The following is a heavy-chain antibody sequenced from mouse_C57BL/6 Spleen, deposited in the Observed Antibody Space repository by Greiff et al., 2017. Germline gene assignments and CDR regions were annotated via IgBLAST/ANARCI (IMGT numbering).Heavy chain of an antibody. CDR1: GYAFSSYW. CDR3: AREGYYYGSHWYFDV. J-gene: IGHJ1*03. D-gene: IGHD1-1*01. V-gene: IGHV1-80*01. Sequence: VQLQQSGAELVKPGASVKISCKASGYAFSSYWMNWVKQRPGKGLEWIGQIYPGDGDTNYNGKFKGKATLTADKSSSTAYMQLSSLTSEDSAVYFCAREGYYYGSHWYFDVWGTGTTVTVSS. CDR2: IYPGDGDT.